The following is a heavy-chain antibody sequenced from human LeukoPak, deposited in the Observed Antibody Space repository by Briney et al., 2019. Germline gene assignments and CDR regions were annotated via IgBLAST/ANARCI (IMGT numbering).Heavy chain of an antibody. J-gene: IGHJ3*02. CDR3: ALLPAWIQLWSDAFDI. D-gene: IGHD5-18*01. CDR2: ISGSGGST. Sequence: GGSLRLSCAASGFTFSSYAMSWVRQAPGKGLEWVSAISGSGGSTYYADSVKGRFTISRDNSKNTLYLQMNSLRAEDTAVYYCALLPAWIQLWSDAFDIWGQGTMVTVSS. CDR1: GFTFSSYA. V-gene: IGHV3-23*01.